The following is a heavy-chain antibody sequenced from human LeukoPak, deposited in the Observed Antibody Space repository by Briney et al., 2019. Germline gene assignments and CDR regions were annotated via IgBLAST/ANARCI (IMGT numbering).Heavy chain of an antibody. CDR3: AKDKDFGVDPPYYFDY. D-gene: IGHD3-3*01. CDR2: ISWNSGSI. CDR1: GFTFDDYA. V-gene: IGHV3-9*01. J-gene: IGHJ4*02. Sequence: GGSLRPSCAASGFTFDDYAMHWVRQAPGKGLEWVSGISWNSGSIGYADSVKGRFTISRDNAKNSLYLQMNSLRAEDTALYYCAKDKDFGVDPPYYFDYWGQGTLVTVSS.